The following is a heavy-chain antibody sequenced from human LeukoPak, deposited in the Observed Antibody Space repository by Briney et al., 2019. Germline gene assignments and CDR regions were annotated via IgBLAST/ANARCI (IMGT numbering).Heavy chain of an antibody. D-gene: IGHD3-10*01. Sequence: PGGSLRLSCAASGFTFSDYYMSWIRQAPGKGLEWVSYISSSGSTIYYADSVKGRFTISRDNAKNSLYLQMNSLRAEDTAVYYCARDPMPKVLREYYFDYWGQGTLVTVSS. CDR2: ISSSGSTI. CDR1: GFTFSDYY. J-gene: IGHJ4*02. V-gene: IGHV3-11*04. CDR3: ARDPMPKVLREYYFDY.